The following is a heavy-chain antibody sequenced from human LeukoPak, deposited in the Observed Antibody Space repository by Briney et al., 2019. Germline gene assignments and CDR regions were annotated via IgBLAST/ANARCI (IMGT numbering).Heavy chain of an antibody. D-gene: IGHD4-17*01. J-gene: IGHJ6*02. V-gene: IGHV3-30*02. CDR3: AKGDYGDYYYYGMDV. Sequence: GGSLRLSCAASGFTFSSYGMHWVRQAPGKGLEWVAFIRYDGSNKYYADSVKGRFTISRDNSKNTLYLQMNSLRAEDTAVYYCAKGDYGDYYYYGMDVWGQGTTVTVSS. CDR2: IRYDGSNK. CDR1: GFTFSSYG.